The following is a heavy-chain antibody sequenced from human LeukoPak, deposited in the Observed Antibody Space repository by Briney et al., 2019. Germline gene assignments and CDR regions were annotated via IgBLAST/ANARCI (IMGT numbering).Heavy chain of an antibody. CDR1: GYTFTGYY. CDR3: ARDLFEAAADY. Sequence: ASVKVSCKASGYTFTGYYMHWVRQAPGQGLEWMGWISAYNGNTNYAQKLQGRVTMTTDTSTSTAYMELRSLRSDDTAVYYCARDLFEAAADYWGQGTLVTVSS. V-gene: IGHV1-18*04. D-gene: IGHD6-13*01. J-gene: IGHJ4*02. CDR2: ISAYNGNT.